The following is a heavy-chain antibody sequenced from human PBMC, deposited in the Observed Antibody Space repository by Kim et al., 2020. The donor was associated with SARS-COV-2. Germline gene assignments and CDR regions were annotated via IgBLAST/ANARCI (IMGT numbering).Heavy chain of an antibody. D-gene: IGHD1-7*01. CDR1: GGSISSSSYY. V-gene: IGHV4-39*01. Sequence: SESLSLTCTVSGGSISSSSYYWGWIRQPPGKGLEWIGRIYYSGSTYYNPSLKSRVTISVDTSKNQFPLKLSSVTAADTAEYYCVGNSLTKWGSWGKGTL. CDR3: VGNSLTKWGS. J-gene: IGHJ5*02. CDR2: IYYSGST.